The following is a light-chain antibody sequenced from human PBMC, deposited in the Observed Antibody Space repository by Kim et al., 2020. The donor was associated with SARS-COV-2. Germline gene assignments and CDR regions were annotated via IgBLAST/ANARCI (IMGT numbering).Light chain of an antibody. Sequence: GQSITSSCAGTSRDVGGTNFVSWYQQHPGKAPKVVIYDINERPSGVSNRFSGSKSGNTASLTISGLQAEDEADYYCCSYTNTITFVFGAGTKVTVL. V-gene: IGLV2-14*03. CDR1: SRDVGGTNF. J-gene: IGLJ1*01. CDR2: DIN. CDR3: CSYTNTITFV.